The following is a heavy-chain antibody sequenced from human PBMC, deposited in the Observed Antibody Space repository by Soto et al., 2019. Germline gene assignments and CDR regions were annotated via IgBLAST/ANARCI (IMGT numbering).Heavy chain of an antibody. CDR2: INHSGST. CDR3: AREAVGWFGDDGAPYYFDY. CDR1: GGSFSGYY. Sequence: QVQLQQWGAGLLKPSETLSLTCAVYGGSFSGYYWSWIRQPPGKGLEWIGEINHSGSTNYNPSLKSRATISVYTSKNQFSLKLSFVTAADTAVYYCAREAVGWFGDDGAPYYFDYWGQGTLVTVSS. J-gene: IGHJ4*02. V-gene: IGHV4-34*01. D-gene: IGHD3-10*01.